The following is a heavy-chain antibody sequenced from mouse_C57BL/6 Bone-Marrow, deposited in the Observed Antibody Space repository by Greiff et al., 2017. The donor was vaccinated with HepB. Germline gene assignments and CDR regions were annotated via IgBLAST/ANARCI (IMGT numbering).Heavy chain of an antibody. D-gene: IGHD1-1*01. CDR3: ARMYYGSSYWFAY. CDR1: GFSLTSYG. CDR2: IWSGGST. V-gene: IGHV2-2*01. J-gene: IGHJ3*01. Sequence: QVQLQQSGPGLVQPSQSLSITCTVSGFSLTSYGVHWVRQSPGKGLEWLGVIWSGGSTDYNAAFISRLSISKDNSKSQVFFKMNSLQADDTAIYYCARMYYGSSYWFAYWGQGTLVTVSA.